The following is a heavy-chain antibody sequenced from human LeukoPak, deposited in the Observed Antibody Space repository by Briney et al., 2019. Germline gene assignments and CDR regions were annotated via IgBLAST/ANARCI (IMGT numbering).Heavy chain of an antibody. CDR2: ISSSSSYI. CDR3: ARGRLGGHLDY. Sequence: GGSLRLSCATSGFSFSSYSMNWVRQAPGKGLEWVSSISSSSSYIYYADSVKGRFTISRDNAKNSLYLQMNSLRAEDTAVYYCARGRLGGHLDYWGQGTLVAVSS. V-gene: IGHV3-21*01. CDR1: GFSFSSYS. J-gene: IGHJ4*02. D-gene: IGHD3-16*01.